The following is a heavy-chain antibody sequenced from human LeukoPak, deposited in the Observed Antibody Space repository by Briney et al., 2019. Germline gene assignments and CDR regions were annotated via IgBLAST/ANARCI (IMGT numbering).Heavy chain of an antibody. V-gene: IGHV3-48*01. CDR1: GFTFSSYS. J-gene: IGHJ4*02. CDR2: ICSSSSTI. Sequence: GGSLRLSCAASGFTFSSYSMNWVRQAPGKGLEWVSYICSSSSTIYYADSVKGRFTISRDNAKKSLYLQMDSLRAEDTAVYYCARARDPMAGAKYYFDYWGQGTLVTVSS. D-gene: IGHD6-19*01. CDR3: ARARDPMAGAKYYFDY.